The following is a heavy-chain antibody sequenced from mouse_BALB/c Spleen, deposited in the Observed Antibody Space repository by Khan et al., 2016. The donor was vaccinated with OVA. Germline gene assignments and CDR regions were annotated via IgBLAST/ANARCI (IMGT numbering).Heavy chain of an antibody. D-gene: IGHD2-4*01. CDR2: IWSGGTT. V-gene: IGHV2-2*02. CDR1: GFSLTTYG. CDR3: ARNYDYDEGLAY. Sequence: QVQLKQSGPGLVQPSQSLSITCTVSGFSLTTYGVHWVRQSPGKGLEWLGVIWSGGTTDYSAAFISSLSITQDNSKSHVFFKMNSLQANDTAIYYCARNYDYDEGLAYWGQGTLVTVSA. J-gene: IGHJ3*01.